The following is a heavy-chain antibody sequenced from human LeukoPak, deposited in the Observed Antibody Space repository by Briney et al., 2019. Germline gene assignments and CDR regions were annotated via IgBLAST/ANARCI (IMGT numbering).Heavy chain of an antibody. V-gene: IGHV4-34*01. CDR1: GGSFSGYY. CDR3: ARGRTGYCSGGSCFYDY. D-gene: IGHD2-15*01. CDR2: INHSGST. J-gene: IGHJ4*02. Sequence: SETLSLTCAVYGGSFSGYYWSWIRQPPGKGLEWIGEINHSGSTNYNPSLKSRVTISVDTSKNQFSLKLSSVTAADTAVYYCARGRTGYCSGGSCFYDYWGQGTLVTVSS.